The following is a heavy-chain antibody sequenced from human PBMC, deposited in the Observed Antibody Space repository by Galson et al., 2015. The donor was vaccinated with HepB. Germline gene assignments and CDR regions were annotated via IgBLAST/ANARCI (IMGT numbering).Heavy chain of an antibody. D-gene: IGHD6-19*01. V-gene: IGHV1-3*01. CDR1: RYTFTNYA. CDR3: ARGIWSFSVADYYLDN. J-gene: IGHJ4*02. Sequence: SRYTFTNYAIHWVRQAPGQRLEWMGWINAGNGHTKYSQNFQGSVTITRDTSASTSYMELSSLRSEDTDVYYCARGIWSFSVADYYLDNWGQGALVTVSS. CDR2: INAGNGHT.